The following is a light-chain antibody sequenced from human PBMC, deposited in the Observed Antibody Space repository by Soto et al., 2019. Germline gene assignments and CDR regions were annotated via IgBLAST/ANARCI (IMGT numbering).Light chain of an antibody. J-gene: IGKJ4*01. CDR1: EGISSY. CDR2: AAS. CDR3: QQLNSYPLT. Sequence: DIQLTQSPSFLSASVGDRVTITCRASEGISSYLAWYQQKPGKAPKLLIYAASTLQSGVPSRFSGSGSGTEFTLTISSLQPDDFATYYRQQLNSYPLTFGGGTKVEIK. V-gene: IGKV1-9*01.